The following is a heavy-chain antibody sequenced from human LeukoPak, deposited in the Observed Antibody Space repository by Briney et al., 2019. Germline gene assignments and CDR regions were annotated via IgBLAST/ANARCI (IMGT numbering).Heavy chain of an antibody. Sequence: GGSLRLSCAASGFTFSSYGMHWVRQAPGKGLEWVAVISYDGSNKYYTDSVKGRFTISRDNSKNTLYLQMNSLRAEDTAVYYCAGDRATSYFDYWGQGALVTISS. V-gene: IGHV3-30*03. CDR3: AGDRATSYFDY. J-gene: IGHJ4*02. CDR2: ISYDGSNK. D-gene: IGHD1-26*01. CDR1: GFTFSSYG.